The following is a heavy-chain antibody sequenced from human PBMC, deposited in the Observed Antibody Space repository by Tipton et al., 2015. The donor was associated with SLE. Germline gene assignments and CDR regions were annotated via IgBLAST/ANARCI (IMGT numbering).Heavy chain of an antibody. CDR1: GFTFSNYA. CDR2: ITSNGGST. D-gene: IGHD1-26*01. CDR3: ARYSRGSLDS. Sequence: SLRLSCAASGFTFSNYAMHWVRQAAGKRLEYVSAITSNGGSTYYANSVKDRFTISRDNSKDTLYLQMGSLRTEDMAVYYCARYSRGSLDSWGQGTLVTVSS. V-gene: IGHV3-64*01. J-gene: IGHJ4*02.